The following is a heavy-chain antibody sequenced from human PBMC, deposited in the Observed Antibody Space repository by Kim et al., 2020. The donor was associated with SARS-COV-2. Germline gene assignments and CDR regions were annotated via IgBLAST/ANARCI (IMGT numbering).Heavy chain of an antibody. D-gene: IGHD2-2*02. Sequence: NDYAVSVKSRITINPDTSKNQFSLQLNSVTPEDTAVYYCARKAYTGPLDYWGQGTLVTVSS. J-gene: IGHJ4*02. CDR2: N. V-gene: IGHV6-1*01. CDR3: ARKAYTGPLDY.